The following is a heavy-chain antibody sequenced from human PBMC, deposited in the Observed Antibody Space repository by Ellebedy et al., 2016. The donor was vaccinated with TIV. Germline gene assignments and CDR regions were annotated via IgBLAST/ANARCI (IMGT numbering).Heavy chain of an antibody. CDR1: GFTFSTYS. CDR3: ARDIVVVPAARRPYYYSGMDV. J-gene: IGHJ6*02. V-gene: IGHV3-21*01. D-gene: IGHD2-2*01. CDR2: ISSSSYI. Sequence: GGSLRLSCAASGFTFSTYSMNWVRQAPGKGLEWVSSISSSSYIYYADSVKGRFTISRDNAKNSLFLQMNSLRAEDTAVYYCARDIVVVPAARRPYYYSGMDVWGQGTTVTVSS.